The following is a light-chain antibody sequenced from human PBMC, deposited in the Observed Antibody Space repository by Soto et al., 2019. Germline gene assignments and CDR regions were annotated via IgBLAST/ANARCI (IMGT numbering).Light chain of an antibody. CDR2: EVS. CDR1: SSDVGGYNY. CDR3: SSYASSSTLLYV. V-gene: IGLV2-14*01. Sequence: QSVLTQPASVSGSPGQSITISCTGTSSDVGGYNYVSWYQQHPGKAPKLMIYEVSNRPSGVSNRFSGSKSGNTASLTISGLQAEDDAHPYCSSYASSSTLLYVCGTEAKGIVL. J-gene: IGLJ1*01.